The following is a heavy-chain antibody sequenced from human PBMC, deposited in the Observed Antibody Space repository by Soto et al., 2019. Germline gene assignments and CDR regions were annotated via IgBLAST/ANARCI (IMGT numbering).Heavy chain of an antibody. V-gene: IGHV3-23*01. CDR3: ANYARGSGWAFDY. J-gene: IGHJ4*02. Sequence: EAQLLESGGGLVQPGGSLRLSCAASGFTFSSYAMSWVRQAPGKGLEWVSAISGSGGTTYYADAVKGRFTIARDNSKNTLYLQMNSLRAEDTAVYYCANYARGSGWAFDYWGQGTLATVSS. D-gene: IGHD6-19*01. CDR1: GFTFSSYA. CDR2: ISGSGGTT.